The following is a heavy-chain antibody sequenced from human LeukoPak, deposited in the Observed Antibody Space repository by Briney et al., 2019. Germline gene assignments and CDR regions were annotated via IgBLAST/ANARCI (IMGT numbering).Heavy chain of an antibody. CDR1: GGSISSYY. D-gene: IGHD6-19*01. Sequence: PSETLSLTCTVSGGSISSYYWSWIRQPPGKGLEWIGYIYYSGSTNYNPSLKSRVTISVDTSKNQFSLKLSSVTAADTAVYYCARDRGEAVAALDAFDIWGQGTMVTVSS. CDR2: IYYSGST. V-gene: IGHV4-59*01. CDR3: ARDRGEAVAALDAFDI. J-gene: IGHJ3*02.